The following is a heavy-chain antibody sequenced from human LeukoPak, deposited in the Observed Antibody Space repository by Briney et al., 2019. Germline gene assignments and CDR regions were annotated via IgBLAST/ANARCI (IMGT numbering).Heavy chain of an antibody. D-gene: IGHD3-10*01. J-gene: IGHJ4*02. CDR1: GFTFDDHG. CDR2: ISSSSSYI. CDR3: ARGGSGSYYTIFDY. V-gene: IGHV3-21*01. Sequence: PGGSLRLSCAASGFTFDDHGMSWVRQAPGKGLEWVSSISSSSSYIYYADSVKGRFTISRDNAKNSLYLQMNSLRAEDTAVYYCARGGSGSYYTIFDYWGQGTLVTVSS.